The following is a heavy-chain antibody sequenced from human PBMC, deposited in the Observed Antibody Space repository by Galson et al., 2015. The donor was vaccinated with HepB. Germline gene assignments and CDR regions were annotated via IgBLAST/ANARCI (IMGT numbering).Heavy chain of an antibody. Sequence: SETLSLTCAVSGGSISSYYWNWIRQSPGKGLEWIGFMYYTGTTSYNPSLESRVTISVDTSKNQLSLRLSSVTAADTAVYYCARFSPMLYPNPNSYYYAMDVWGQGTTITVSS. V-gene: IGHV4-59*13. CDR1: GGSISSYY. CDR3: ARFSPMLYPNPNSYYYAMDV. J-gene: IGHJ6*02. D-gene: IGHD2-8*01. CDR2: MYYTGTT.